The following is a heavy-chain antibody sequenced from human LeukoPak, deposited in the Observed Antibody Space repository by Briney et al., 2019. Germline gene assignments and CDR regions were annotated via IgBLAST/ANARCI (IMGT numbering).Heavy chain of an antibody. Sequence: ASVKVSCKASGYTFTSYGISWVRQDPGQGLEWMGWISAYNGNTNYAQKLQGRVNMITDTSMSTAYMELRSLRSDDTAVYYCARNKGSSSWVNWFYPWGQGTLVTVSS. D-gene: IGHD2-2*01. CDR1: GYTFTSYG. CDR3: ARNKGSSSWVNWFYP. J-gene: IGHJ5*02. V-gene: IGHV1-18*01. CDR2: ISAYNGNT.